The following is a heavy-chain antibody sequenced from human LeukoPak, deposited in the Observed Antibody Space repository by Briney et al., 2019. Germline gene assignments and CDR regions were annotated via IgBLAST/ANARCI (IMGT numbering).Heavy chain of an antibody. D-gene: IGHD3-10*01. V-gene: IGHV3-7*01. CDR3: AREPRENLWLNYYYYYYGMDV. J-gene: IGHJ6*02. Sequence: GGSLRLSCAASGFTFSSYWMSWVRQAPGKGPEWVANIKQDGSEKYYVDSVKGRFTISRDNAKNSLYLQMNSLRAEDTAVYYCAREPRENLWLNYYYYYYGMDVWGQGTTVTVSS. CDR1: GFTFSSYW. CDR2: IKQDGSEK.